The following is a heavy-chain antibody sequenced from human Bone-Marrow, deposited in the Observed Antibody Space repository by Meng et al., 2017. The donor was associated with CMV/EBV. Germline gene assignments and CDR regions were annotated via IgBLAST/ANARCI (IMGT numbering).Heavy chain of an antibody. J-gene: IGHJ5*01. CDR1: GFTFNIYA. CDR2: ISGSGDAT. V-gene: IGHV3-23*01. CDR3: AKALKVNYCSRTSCSMGVDS. Sequence: GESLKISCAASGFTFNIYAMNWVRQAPGKGLEWVSAISGSGDATYYADSVRGRFTISRDNSKDTLYLQMNTLRAEDTALYYCAKALKVNYCSRTSCSMGVDSWGPGTLVTGSS. D-gene: IGHD2-2*01.